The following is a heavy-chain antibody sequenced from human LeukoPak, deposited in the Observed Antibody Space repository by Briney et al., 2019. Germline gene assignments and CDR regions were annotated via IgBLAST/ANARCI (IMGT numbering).Heavy chain of an antibody. J-gene: IGHJ4*02. V-gene: IGHV3-23*01. CDR1: GFTFSSYA. CDR3: AKDSCSGGSCYSELDY. CDR2: ISGSGGST. D-gene: IGHD2-15*01. Sequence: GGSLRLSCAASGFTFSSYAMSWVRQAPGKGLEWVSAISGSGGSTYYADSVKGRFTISRDNSKNTLYLQMTSLRAEDTAVYYCAKDSCSGGSCYSELDYWGQGTLVTVSS.